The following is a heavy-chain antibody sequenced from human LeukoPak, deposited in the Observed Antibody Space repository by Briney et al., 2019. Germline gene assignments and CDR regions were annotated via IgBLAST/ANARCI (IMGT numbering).Heavy chain of an antibody. CDR2: ISSSSSYI. CDR1: GFTFSSYS. V-gene: IGHV3-21*01. Sequence: GGSLRLCCAASGFTFSSYSMNWVRQAPGKGLEWVSSISSSSSYIYYADSVKGRFTISRDNAKNSLYLQMKSLRAEDTAVYYCARAPRGIVVVPAAIKTWFDPWGQGTLVTVSS. CDR3: ARAPRGIVVVPAAIKTWFDP. J-gene: IGHJ5*02. D-gene: IGHD2-2*02.